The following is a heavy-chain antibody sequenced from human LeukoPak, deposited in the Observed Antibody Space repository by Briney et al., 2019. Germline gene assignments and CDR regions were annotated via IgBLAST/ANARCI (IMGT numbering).Heavy chain of an antibody. V-gene: IGHV1-69*04. J-gene: IGHJ4*02. D-gene: IGHD3-10*01. CDR1: GGNFSSNA. CDR2: IIPNLGVR. CDR3: ARRMYYYGSGTSYYFDY. Sequence: SVKVSCKASGGNFSSNAISWVRQAPGQGLEWMGRIIPNLGVRNYAQKFQDRVTIIADKSTSTVYMELSSLRSEDTAVYYCARRMYYYGSGTSYYFDYRGQGTLVTVPS.